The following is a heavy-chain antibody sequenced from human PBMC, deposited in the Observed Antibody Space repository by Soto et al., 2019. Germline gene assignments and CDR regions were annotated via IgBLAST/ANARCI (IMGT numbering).Heavy chain of an antibody. CDR1: GYTFTSYG. D-gene: IGHD3-3*01. Sequence: QVQLVQSGAEVKKHGASVKVSCKASGYTFTSYGISWVRQAPGQGLEWMGWISAYNGNTNYAQKLQGRVTMTTDTSTSTAYMELRSLRSDDTAVYYCARALPELRFLSVGCPASCPSYGMDVWGQGTTVTVSS. CDR3: ARALPELRFLSVGCPASCPSYGMDV. CDR2: ISAYNGNT. V-gene: IGHV1-18*01. J-gene: IGHJ6*02.